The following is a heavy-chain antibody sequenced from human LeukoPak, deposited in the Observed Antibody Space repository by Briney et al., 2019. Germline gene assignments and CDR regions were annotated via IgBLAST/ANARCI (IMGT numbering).Heavy chain of an antibody. V-gene: IGHV1-8*03. CDR1: GYTFTSYD. J-gene: IGHJ6*03. CDR3: ARAAHSSSWYDLHYYYMDV. D-gene: IGHD6-13*01. Sequence: ASVKVSCKASGYTFTSYDINSVRQATGQGLEWMGWMNPNSGNTGYAQKFQGRVTITRNTSISTAYMELSSLRSEDTAVYYCARAAHSSSWYDLHYYYMDVWGKGTTVTVSS. CDR2: MNPNSGNT.